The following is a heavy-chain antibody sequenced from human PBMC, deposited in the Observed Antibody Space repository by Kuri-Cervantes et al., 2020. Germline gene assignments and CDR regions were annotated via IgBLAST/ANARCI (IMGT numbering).Heavy chain of an antibody. CDR3: AKEDDYIWGSPDAFDI. CDR1: GGSISSGGYY. Sequence: SETLSLTCTVSGGSISSGGYYWSWIRQHPGKDLEWIGEIYHSGSTNYNPSLKSRVTISVDKSKNQFSLKLSSVTAADTAVYYCAKEDDYIWGSPDAFDIWGQGTMVTVSS. CDR2: IYHSGST. J-gene: IGHJ3*02. D-gene: IGHD3-16*01. V-gene: IGHV4-31*09.